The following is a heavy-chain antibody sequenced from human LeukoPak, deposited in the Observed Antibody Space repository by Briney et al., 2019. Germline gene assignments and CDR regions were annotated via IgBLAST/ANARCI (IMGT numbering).Heavy chain of an antibody. CDR2: ISSSSSYI. Sequence: GGSLRLSCAASGFTFSSYWMSWVRQAPGKGLEWVSSISSSSSYISYADSVKGRFTISRDNAKNALYLQMNSLRAEDTAVYYCARDLFWGQGTLVTVSS. CDR1: GFTFSSYW. V-gene: IGHV3-21*01. CDR3: ARDLF. J-gene: IGHJ4*02.